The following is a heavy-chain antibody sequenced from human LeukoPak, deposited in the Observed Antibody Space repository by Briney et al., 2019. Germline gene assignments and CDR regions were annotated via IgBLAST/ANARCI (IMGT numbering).Heavy chain of an antibody. D-gene: IGHD2-8*01. V-gene: IGHV3-30*18. CDR2: ISYDGSNK. CDR3: AKDLKNGVPAIFDY. Sequence: GGSLRLSCAASGFTFSSYGMHWVRQAPGKGLEWVAVISYDGSNKYYADSVKGRFTISRDNSKNTLYLQMNSLRAEDTAVYYCAKDLKNGVPAIFDYWGQGTLVTVSS. CDR1: GFTFSSYG. J-gene: IGHJ4*02.